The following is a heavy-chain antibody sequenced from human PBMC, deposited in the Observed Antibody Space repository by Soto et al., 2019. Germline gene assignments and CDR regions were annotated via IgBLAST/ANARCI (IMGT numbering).Heavy chain of an antibody. CDR3: ARGYYDFWSGYYMGAFDI. CDR2: ISAYNGNT. Sequence: ASVKVSCKASGYTFTSYGISWVRQAPGQGLEWMGWISAYNGNTNYAQKLQGRVTMTTDTSTSTAYMELRSLRSDDTAVYYCARGYYDFWSGYYMGAFDIWGQGTMVTVSS. V-gene: IGHV1-18*01. J-gene: IGHJ3*02. D-gene: IGHD3-3*01. CDR1: GYTFTSYG.